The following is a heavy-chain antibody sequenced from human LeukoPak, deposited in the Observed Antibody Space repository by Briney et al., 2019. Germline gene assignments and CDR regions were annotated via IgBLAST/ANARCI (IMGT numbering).Heavy chain of an antibody. V-gene: IGHV3-9*01. Sequence: GGSLRLSCAASGFTFSSYAMYWVRQTPGKGLEWVSGISWNSGTKVYADSVKGRFTISRDNAKNSLYLQMNTLRAEDTALYYCAKDQGTGTTRSDYYGMDVWGQGTTVIVSS. J-gene: IGHJ6*02. D-gene: IGHD1-1*01. CDR3: AKDQGTGTTRSDYYGMDV. CDR1: GFTFSSYA. CDR2: ISWNSGTK.